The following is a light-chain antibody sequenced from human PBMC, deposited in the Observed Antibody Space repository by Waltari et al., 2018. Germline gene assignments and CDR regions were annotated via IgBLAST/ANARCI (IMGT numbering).Light chain of an antibody. V-gene: IGLV2-14*01. CDR2: EVR. J-gene: IGLJ3*02. CDR3: CSYTSANTVV. CDR1: STDIRSYQY. Sequence: QSALTQPASLSASPGQSLTLSFPGTSTDIRSYQYIPWYQQHPNKAPQLIIYEVRTRASGVSHRFSASKSGNTASLTISGLQAEDEADYFCCSYTSANTVVFGGGTKLTVL.